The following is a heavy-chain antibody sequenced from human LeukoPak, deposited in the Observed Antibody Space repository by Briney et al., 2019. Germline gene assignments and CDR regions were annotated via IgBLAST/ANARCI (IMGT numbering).Heavy chain of an antibody. J-gene: IGHJ6*02. CDR1: GFTFSSYS. V-gene: IGHV3-48*01. D-gene: IGHD3-22*01. CDR2: ISSSSSTI. Sequence: PGGSLRLSCAASGFTFSSYSMNWVRQAPGKGLEWVSYISSSSSTIYYADSVKGRFTISRDNSKNTLYLQMNSLRAEDTAVYYCARDPGTQKTITMIVANDYGMDVWGQGTTVTVSS. CDR3: ARDPGTQKTITMIVANDYGMDV.